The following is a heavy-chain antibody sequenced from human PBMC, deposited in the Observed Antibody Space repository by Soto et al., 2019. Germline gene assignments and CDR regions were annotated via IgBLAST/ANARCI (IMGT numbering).Heavy chain of an antibody. Sequence: EVQLVESGGGLVQPGGSLRLSCAASGFTFSDHYMDWVRQAPGKGLEWVGRTRNKANSYTTEYAASVKGRFTISRDDSKTSLYLQMNSLKTAHTAVYYCSRVGSSVYYVDYWGQGTLVTVSS. J-gene: IGHJ4*02. CDR1: GFTFSDHY. CDR2: TRNKANSYTT. CDR3: SRVGSSVYYVDY. V-gene: IGHV3-72*01. D-gene: IGHD3-22*01.